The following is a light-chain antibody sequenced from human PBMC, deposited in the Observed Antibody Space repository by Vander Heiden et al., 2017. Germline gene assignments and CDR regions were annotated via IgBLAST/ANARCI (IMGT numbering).Light chain of an antibody. CDR1: SSDVGVYNY. CDR3: SSYTGSNTV. V-gene: IGLV2-14*03. Sequence: QSALTQPASVSGSPGQSITISCTGSSSDVGVYNYVAWYQQHPGEAPKLMIYDVSYRPSGISNRFSGSKSGNTASLTISGLQAEDEADYYCSSYTGSNTVFGGETKLTVL. CDR2: DVS. J-gene: IGLJ2*01.